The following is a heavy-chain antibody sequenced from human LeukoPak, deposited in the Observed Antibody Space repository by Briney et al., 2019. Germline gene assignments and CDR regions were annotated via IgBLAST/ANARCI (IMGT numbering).Heavy chain of an antibody. CDR2: IYYSGST. Sequence: MTSETLSLTCTVSGGSISSSSYYWGWIRQPPGKGLEWIGSIYYSGSTYYNPSLKSRVTISVDTSKNQFSLKLSSVTAADTAVYYCAVGATPLSPYYYGMDVWGQGTTVTVSS. D-gene: IGHD1-26*01. V-gene: IGHV4-39*07. CDR3: AVGATPLSPYYYGMDV. CDR1: GGSISSSSYY. J-gene: IGHJ6*02.